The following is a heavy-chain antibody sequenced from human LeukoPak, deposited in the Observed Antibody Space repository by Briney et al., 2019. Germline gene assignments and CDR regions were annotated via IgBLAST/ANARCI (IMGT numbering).Heavy chain of an antibody. CDR3: ARAIAAAGRSAFDV. CDR2: TNSDGSTT. V-gene: IGHV3-74*01. D-gene: IGHD6-13*01. CDR1: GFTFSSYW. J-gene: IGHJ3*01. Sequence: GGSLRLSCAASGFTFSSYWMHWVRHAPGKGLVWVSRTNSDGSTTNYADSVKGRFTISRDNAKNTLYLQMNSLRAEDTAVYYCARAIAAAGRSAFDVWGQGTMVTVSS.